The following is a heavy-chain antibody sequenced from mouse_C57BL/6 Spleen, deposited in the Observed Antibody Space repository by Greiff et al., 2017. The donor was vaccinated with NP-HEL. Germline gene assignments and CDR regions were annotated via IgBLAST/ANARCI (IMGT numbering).Heavy chain of an antibody. D-gene: IGHD1-3*01. V-gene: IGHV14-2*01. Sequence: EVQVVESGAELVKPGASVKLSCTASGFNIKDYYMHWVKQRPEQGLEWIGRIDPEDGETKYAPKFQGKATITADTSSNTAYLQLSSLTSEDTAVYYCASPSGGYAMDYWGQGTSVTVSS. CDR1: GFNIKDYY. CDR3: ASPSGGYAMDY. J-gene: IGHJ4*01. CDR2: IDPEDGET.